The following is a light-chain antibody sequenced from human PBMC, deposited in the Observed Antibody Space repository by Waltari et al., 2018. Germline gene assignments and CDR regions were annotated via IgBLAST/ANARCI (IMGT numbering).Light chain of an antibody. Sequence: YVLTQSPSVSVAPGQTARITCGGDNIAAQSVHWYQQRPGQTPMLVVYDDSNRPSGIPERFCGSNSGNTATLTIIRVEAGDEADYYCQVWDSSSDHMGVLGGGTKLTVL. J-gene: IGLJ2*01. CDR1: NIAAQS. CDR3: QVWDSSSDHMGV. CDR2: DDS. V-gene: IGLV3-21*02.